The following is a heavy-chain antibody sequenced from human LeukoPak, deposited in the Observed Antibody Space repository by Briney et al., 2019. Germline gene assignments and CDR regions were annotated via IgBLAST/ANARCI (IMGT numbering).Heavy chain of an antibody. V-gene: IGHV3-48*03. CDR3: ARDPYYDFWSDTHEYYFDY. D-gene: IGHD3-3*01. J-gene: IGHJ4*02. CDR1: GFTFSSYE. CDR2: ISSSGSTI. Sequence: GGSLRLSCAASGFTFSSYEMNWVRQAPGKGLEWVSYISSSGSTIYYADSVKGRFTISRDNAKNSLYLQMNSLRAEDTAVYYCARDPYYDFWSDTHEYYFDYWGQGTLVTVSS.